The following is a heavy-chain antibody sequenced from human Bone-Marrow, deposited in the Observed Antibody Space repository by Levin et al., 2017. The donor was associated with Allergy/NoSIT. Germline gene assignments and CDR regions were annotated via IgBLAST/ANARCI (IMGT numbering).Heavy chain of an antibody. V-gene: IGHV3-74*01. Sequence: GESLKISCAASGYTFSNYYLHWVRQAAGKGLVWVSRITSDGSVTNYADSVKGRFTISRDNAKNTLYLQMNSLSAEDTAVYYCARGGCSSTSCLDYWGQGTLVTVSS. D-gene: IGHD2-2*01. J-gene: IGHJ4*02. CDR2: ITSDGSVT. CDR3: ARGGCSSTSCLDY. CDR1: GYTFSNYY.